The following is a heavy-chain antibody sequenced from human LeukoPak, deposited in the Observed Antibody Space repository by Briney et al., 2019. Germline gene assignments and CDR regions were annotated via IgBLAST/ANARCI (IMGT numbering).Heavy chain of an antibody. CDR1: GGSFSGYY. CDR3: ARGNIISSLDV. J-gene: IGHJ6*04. D-gene: IGHD2/OR15-2a*01. V-gene: IGHV4-34*01. Sequence: SETLSLTCAVYGGSFSGYYWSWIRQPPGKGLEWIGEINHSGSTNYNPSLKSRVTISVDTSKNQFSLKLSSVTAADTAVYYCARGNIISSLDVWGKGTTVTVSP. CDR2: INHSGST.